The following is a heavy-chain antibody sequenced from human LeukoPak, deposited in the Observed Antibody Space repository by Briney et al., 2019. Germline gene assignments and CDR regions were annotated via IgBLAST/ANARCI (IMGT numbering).Heavy chain of an antibody. Sequence: GGSLRLSCAASGFTFSSYSMNWVRQAPGKGLEWVSAISGSGGSTYYADSVKGRFTISRDNSKNTLYLQMNSLRAEDTAVYYCTRDDRVYCSGGSCYGYYFDYWGQGTLVTVSS. CDR2: ISGSGGST. CDR3: TRDDRVYCSGGSCYGYYFDY. D-gene: IGHD2-15*01. J-gene: IGHJ4*02. V-gene: IGHV3-23*01. CDR1: GFTFSSYS.